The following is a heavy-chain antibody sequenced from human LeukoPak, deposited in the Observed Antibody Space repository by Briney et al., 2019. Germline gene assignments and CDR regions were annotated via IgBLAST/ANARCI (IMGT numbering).Heavy chain of an antibody. CDR2: IYPDDSDS. D-gene: IGHD3-10*01. J-gene: IGHJ5*02. CDR1: GYSFTTYW. V-gene: IGHV5-51*01. CDR3: VRQRGSSGTINHFDP. Sequence: GESLKISCETSGYSFTTYWIGWVRQMPGTGLEWVGAIYPDDSDSRCSLSFQGQVVISADRSIRTAYLQWNSLKTSDTAMYYCVRQRGSSGTINHFDPWGQGTLVTVSS.